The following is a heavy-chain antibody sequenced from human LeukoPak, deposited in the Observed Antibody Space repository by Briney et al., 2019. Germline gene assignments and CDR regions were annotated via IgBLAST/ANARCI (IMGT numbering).Heavy chain of an antibody. CDR2: IYPADSDT. CDR3: ARQSRDGSKTRGYYFDF. CDR1: GYTFTHYW. V-gene: IGHV5-51*01. J-gene: IGHJ4*02. Sequence: PGESLKISCQVSGYTFTHYWIGWVRQMPGNGLESMGIIYPADSDTTYSPSFQGQVTISADKSINTVYLQWSSLKASDTAMYYCARQSRDGSKTRGYYFDFWGQGTLVTVSS. D-gene: IGHD3-10*01.